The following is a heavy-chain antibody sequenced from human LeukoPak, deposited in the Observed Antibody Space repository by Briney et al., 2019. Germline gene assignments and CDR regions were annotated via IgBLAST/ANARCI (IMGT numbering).Heavy chain of an antibody. V-gene: IGHV3-49*04. CDR1: GFPFCDCA. D-gene: IGHD4-17*01. Sequence: PGLSLRLYYTTSGFPFCDCAIIWVPQAPGKGREGVGFIRSKGYGGTTEYAASVKGRFTISRDDSKSIAYLQMNSLKTEDTAVYYCTSHMTTVTRFDYWGQGTLVTVSS. J-gene: IGHJ4*02. CDR2: IRSKGYGGTT. CDR3: TSHMTTVTRFDY.